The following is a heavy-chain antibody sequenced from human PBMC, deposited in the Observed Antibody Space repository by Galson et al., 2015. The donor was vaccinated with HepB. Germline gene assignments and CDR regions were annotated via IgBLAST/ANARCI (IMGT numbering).Heavy chain of an antibody. J-gene: IGHJ3*02. CDR3: ARDLGQLLSSWAFDI. Sequence: SLRHSCAASGFTFSSYAMHWVRQAPGKGLEWVAVISYDGSNKYYADSVKGRFTISRDNSKNTLYLQMNSLRAEDTAVYYCARDLGQLLSSWAFDIWGQGTMVTVSS. D-gene: IGHD2-2*01. CDR2: ISYDGSNK. CDR1: GFTFSSYA. V-gene: IGHV3-30-3*01.